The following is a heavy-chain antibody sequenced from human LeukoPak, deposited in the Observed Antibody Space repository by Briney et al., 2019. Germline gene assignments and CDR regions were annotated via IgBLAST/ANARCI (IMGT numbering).Heavy chain of an antibody. CDR1: GFTFSSYA. D-gene: IGHD3-22*01. J-gene: IGHJ3*02. CDR2: IISKTAGEAT. V-gene: IGHV3-15*01. Sequence: GGSLRLSCAASGFTFSSYAMSWVRQAPGKGLEWVGRIISKTAGEATHYAAPVKGRFTVSRDDSKNTLYLQMSSLKTEDTALYYCIASSGSDAFDIWGQGTLATVSS. CDR3: IASSGSDAFDI.